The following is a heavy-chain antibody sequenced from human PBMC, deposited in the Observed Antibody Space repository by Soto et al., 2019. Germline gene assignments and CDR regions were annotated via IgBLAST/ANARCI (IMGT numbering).Heavy chain of an antibody. V-gene: IGHV3-23*01. D-gene: IGHD2-2*01. J-gene: IGHJ4*02. CDR2: ISSSADST. Sequence: LRLSCAASGFTFSNYAMNWVRQAPGKGLEWVSAISSSADSTYHADSGKGRFTISRDNSKNTLSLQMDSLRAEDTAVYYCARGLGYCSSSSCPLDYWGRGTLVTVS. CDR3: ARGLGYCSSSSCPLDY. CDR1: GFTFSNYA.